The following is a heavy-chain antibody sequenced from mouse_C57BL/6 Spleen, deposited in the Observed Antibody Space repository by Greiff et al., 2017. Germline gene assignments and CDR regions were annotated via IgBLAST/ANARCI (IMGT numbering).Heavy chain of an antibody. D-gene: IGHD2-12*01. J-gene: IGHJ1*03. Sequence: QVQLQQPGTELVKPGASVKLSCKASGYTFTSYWMHWVKQRPGQGLEWIGNINPSNGGTNYNEKFKSKATLTVDKSSSPAYIQLSSLTSEDSAVYYCARSPSYYSVWYFDVWGTGTTVTVSS. V-gene: IGHV1-53*01. CDR3: ARSPSYYSVWYFDV. CDR2: INPSNGGT. CDR1: GYTFTSYW.